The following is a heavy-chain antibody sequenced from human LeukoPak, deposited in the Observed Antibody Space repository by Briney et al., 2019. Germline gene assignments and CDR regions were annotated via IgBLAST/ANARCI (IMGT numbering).Heavy chain of an antibody. Sequence: SETLSHTCTVSGGSISSYYWSWIRQPPGKGLEWIGYIYYSGSTNYDPSLKSRVTISVDTSKNQFSLKLSSVTAVDTAVYYCARVVDFWSGFYYYYCMDVWGQGTTVTVSS. V-gene: IGHV4-59*01. CDR3: ARVVDFWSGFYYYYCMDV. D-gene: IGHD3-3*01. J-gene: IGHJ6*02. CDR1: GGSISSYY. CDR2: IYYSGST.